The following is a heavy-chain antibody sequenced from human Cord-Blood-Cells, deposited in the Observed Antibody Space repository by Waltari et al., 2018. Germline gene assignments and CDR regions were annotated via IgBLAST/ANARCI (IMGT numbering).Heavy chain of an antibody. V-gene: IGHV4-4*07. J-gene: IGHJ4*02. Sequence: QVQLQESGPGLVKPSETLSLTCTVSGGSISSYYWSWIRQPAGKGLEWIGRIYTSGSTNYNPSLKSRVTMSVDTSKNQFSRKLSSVTAADTAVYYCARDPNSSGWYYFDYWGQGTLVTVSS. CDR1: GGSISSYY. CDR3: ARDPNSSGWYYFDY. CDR2: IYTSGST. D-gene: IGHD6-19*01.